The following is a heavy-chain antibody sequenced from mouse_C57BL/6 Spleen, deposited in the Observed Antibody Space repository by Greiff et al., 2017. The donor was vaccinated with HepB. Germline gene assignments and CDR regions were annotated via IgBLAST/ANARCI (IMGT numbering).Heavy chain of an antibody. D-gene: IGHD1-3*01. CDR3: TRLEDI. J-gene: IGHJ2*01. Sequence: VKLVESGPGLVAPSPSLSITCTVSGFSFTSYGVHWVRQPPGKGLEWLGVIWAGGSTNYNSALMARLSISKDDSTSPVFLTMNRLQNEDTAMYYCTRLEDIWGPGTTLTVAS. CDR2: IWAGGST. CDR1: GFSFTSYG. V-gene: IGHV2-9*02.